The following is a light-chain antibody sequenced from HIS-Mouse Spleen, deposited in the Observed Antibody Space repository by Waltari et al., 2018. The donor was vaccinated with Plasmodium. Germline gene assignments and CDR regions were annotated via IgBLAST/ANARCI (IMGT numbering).Light chain of an antibody. CDR2: KDS. CDR3: QSADSSGTPNWV. V-gene: IGLV3-25*03. CDR1: ALPKQY. J-gene: IGLJ3*02. Sequence: SYELTQPPSVSVSPGQTARITCSGDALPKQYAYWYQQKPDQAPVLRIYKDSERPSGIPERFAGSSSGTTVTLTISGVQAEDEADYYCQSADSSGTPNWVFGGGTKLTVL.